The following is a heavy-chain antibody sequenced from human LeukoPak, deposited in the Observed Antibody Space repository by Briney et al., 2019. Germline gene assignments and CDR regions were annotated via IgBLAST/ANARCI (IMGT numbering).Heavy chain of an antibody. V-gene: IGHV4-34*01. Sequence: PSETLSLTCAVYGGSFSGYYWSWIRQPPGKGLEWIGEIKHSGITNHSPSLKSRVTISVDTSKNQISLKLTSVTAADTAVYFCARGEIVGGFNPWGQGTLVTVSS. CDR2: IKHSGIT. J-gene: IGHJ5*02. CDR1: GGSFSGYY. CDR3: ARGEIVGGFNP. D-gene: IGHD3-16*01.